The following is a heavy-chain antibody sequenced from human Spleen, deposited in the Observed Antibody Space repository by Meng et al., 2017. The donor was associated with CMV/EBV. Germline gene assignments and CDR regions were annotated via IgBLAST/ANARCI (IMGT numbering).Heavy chain of an antibody. Sequence: LSLTCAASGFTFSGSAMHWVRQASGKGLEWVGRIRSKANSYATAYAASVKGRFTISRDDSKNTAYLQMNSLKTEDTAVYYCTRFSVVPAAVPRDGMDVWGQGTTVTVSS. CDR3: TRFSVVPAAVPRDGMDV. CDR1: GFTFSGSA. CDR2: IRSKANSYAT. J-gene: IGHJ6*02. D-gene: IGHD2-2*01. V-gene: IGHV3-73*01.